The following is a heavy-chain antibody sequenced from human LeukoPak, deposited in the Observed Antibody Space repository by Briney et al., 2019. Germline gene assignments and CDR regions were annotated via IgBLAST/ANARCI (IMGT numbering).Heavy chain of an antibody. CDR2: INHSGST. CDR3: ARSFCTSATCSKGHYYYVMDV. D-gene: IGHD3/OR15-3a*01. CDR1: GGSFSGYY. J-gene: IGHJ6*02. V-gene: IGHV4-34*01. Sequence: SETLSLTCAVYGGSFSGYYWSWIRQPPGKGLEWIGEINHSGSTNYNPSLKSRVTISVDTSKNQFSLKLSSVTAADTAVYYCARSFCTSATCSKGHYYYVMDVWGQGTKVTVSS.